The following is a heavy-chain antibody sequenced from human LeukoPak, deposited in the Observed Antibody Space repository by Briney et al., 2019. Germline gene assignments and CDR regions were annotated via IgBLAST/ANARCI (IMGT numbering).Heavy chain of an antibody. CDR1: LDSTTSNF. CDR3: AREILGGFNPGAY. Sequence: SETLSLTCTVSLDSTTSNFWSWARQPPGKGLEWIGEIHRCGSPNYNPSLQSRVTISIDRSRNQIALELSSVTAADTAVYYCAREILGGFNPGAYWGEGTVDPVSS. V-gene: IGHV4-4*02. D-gene: IGHD1-14*01. CDR2: IHRCGSP. J-gene: IGHJ1*01.